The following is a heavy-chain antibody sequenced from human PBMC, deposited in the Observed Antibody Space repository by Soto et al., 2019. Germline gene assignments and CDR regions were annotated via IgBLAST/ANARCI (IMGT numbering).Heavy chain of an antibody. V-gene: IGHV4-39*07. Sequence: SETLSLTCIVSGGSISGSSYYWGWIRQPPGKGLEWTASKHYSGSTYYNPSLKSRVTISVDTSKNQFSLKLSSVTAADTAVYYCARAWAVSTSCYGCYYGMDVWGQGTTVTVSS. CDR3: ARAWAVSTSCYGCYYGMDV. CDR1: GGSISGSSYY. CDR2: KHYSGST. J-gene: IGHJ6*02. D-gene: IGHD2-2*01.